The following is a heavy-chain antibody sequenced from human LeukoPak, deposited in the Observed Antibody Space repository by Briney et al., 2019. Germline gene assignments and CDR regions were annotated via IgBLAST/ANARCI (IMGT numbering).Heavy chain of an antibody. J-gene: IGHJ5*02. Sequence: GSLRLSCTVSGGSVSSGSYYWSWIRQPPGKGLEWIGYIYYSGSTNYNPSLKSRVTISVDTSKNQFSLKLSSVTAADTAVYYCARVKIMGGSYYLGFDPWGQGTLVTVSS. CDR1: GGSVSSGSYY. CDR3: ARVKIMGGSYYLGFDP. D-gene: IGHD1-26*01. CDR2: IYYSGST. V-gene: IGHV4-61*01.